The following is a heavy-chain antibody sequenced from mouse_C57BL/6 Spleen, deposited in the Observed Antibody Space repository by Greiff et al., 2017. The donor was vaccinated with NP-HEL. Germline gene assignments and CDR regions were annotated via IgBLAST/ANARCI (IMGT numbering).Heavy chain of an antibody. Sequence: EVKLEESGGGLVKPGGSLKLSCAASGFTFSDYGMHWVRQAPEKGLEWVAYISSGSSTIYYADTVKGRFTISRDNAKNTLFLQMTSLRSEDTAMYYCARWEIYDGSFAYWGQGTLVTVSA. V-gene: IGHV5-17*01. J-gene: IGHJ3*01. D-gene: IGHD2-3*01. CDR3: ARWEIYDGSFAY. CDR1: GFTFSDYG. CDR2: ISSGSSTI.